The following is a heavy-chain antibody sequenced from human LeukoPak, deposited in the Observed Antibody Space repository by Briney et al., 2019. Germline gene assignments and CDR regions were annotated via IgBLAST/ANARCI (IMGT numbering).Heavy chain of an antibody. D-gene: IGHD1-26*01. CDR3: ARHMWELPTSPFFDY. Sequence: SETLSLTCTVSGGSISSSSYYWGWIRQPPGKGLEWIGSIYYSGSTYYNPSLKSRVTISVDTSKNQFSLKLSSVTAADTAVYYCARHMWELPTSPFFDYWGQGTLVTVSS. CDR2: IYYSGST. J-gene: IGHJ4*02. CDR1: GGSISSSSYY. V-gene: IGHV4-39*01.